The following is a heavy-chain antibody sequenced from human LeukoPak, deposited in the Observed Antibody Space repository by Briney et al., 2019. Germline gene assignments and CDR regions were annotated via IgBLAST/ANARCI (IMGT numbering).Heavy chain of an antibody. J-gene: IGHJ4*02. V-gene: IGHV3-48*03. Sequence: GGSLRLSCAASGFSSSSYEMNWVRQAPGKGLEWVSYISATSETIFYSDSVEGRFNISRDNANNSLYLQMNSLRAEDTPVFYCARGAFYYDSSGYKGLGYWGQGTLVTVSS. CDR2: ISATSETI. D-gene: IGHD3-22*01. CDR3: ARGAFYYDSSGYKGLGY. CDR1: GFSSSSYE.